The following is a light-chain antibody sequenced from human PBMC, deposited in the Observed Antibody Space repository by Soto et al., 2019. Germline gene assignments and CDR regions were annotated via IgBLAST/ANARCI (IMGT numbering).Light chain of an antibody. Sequence: DIQMTQSPSTLSASVGDRVTISCRASQSISSWLAWYQQKPGTAPKLLIYHASTLESGVPSRFSGSGSGTEFTLTISSLQPDDFATYYCQQYTNYPWTFGQGTKVDIK. CDR2: HAS. J-gene: IGKJ1*01. V-gene: IGKV1-5*01. CDR1: QSISSW. CDR3: QQYTNYPWT.